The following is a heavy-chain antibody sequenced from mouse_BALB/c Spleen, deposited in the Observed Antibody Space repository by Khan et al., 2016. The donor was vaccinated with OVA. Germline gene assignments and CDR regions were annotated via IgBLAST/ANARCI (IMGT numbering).Heavy chain of an antibody. V-gene: IGHV5-6-4*01. J-gene: IGHJ2*01. CDR3: SRDRNYYGSSFYFDY. CDR1: GFTFSSYS. Sequence: EVELVESGGGLVKPGGSLKFSCAASGFTFSSYSMSWVRQTPEKRLEWVATITSGGSYTYYPDSVKGRFTISRDNAKNPLYLQRSRLKAEDTAMDYCSRDRNYYGSSFYFDYWGQGTTLTVSS. CDR2: ITSGGSYT. D-gene: IGHD1-1*01.